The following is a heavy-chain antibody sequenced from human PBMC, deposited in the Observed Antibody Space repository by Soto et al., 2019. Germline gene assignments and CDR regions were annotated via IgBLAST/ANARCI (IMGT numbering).Heavy chain of an antibody. CDR3: ARDYYDSSGYYHAFDI. D-gene: IGHD3-22*01. V-gene: IGHV3-30-3*01. Sequence: GGSLRLSCSASGFTFSIYAMHLVLQAPGKGLEWVAVISYDGSNKYYADSVKGRFTISRDNSKNTLYLQMNSLRAEDTAVYYCARDYYDSSGYYHAFDIWGQGTMVTVPS. J-gene: IGHJ3*02. CDR2: ISYDGSNK. CDR1: GFTFSIYA.